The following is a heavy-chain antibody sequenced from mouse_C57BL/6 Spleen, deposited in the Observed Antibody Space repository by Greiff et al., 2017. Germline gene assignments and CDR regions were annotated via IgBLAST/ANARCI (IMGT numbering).Heavy chain of an antibody. V-gene: IGHV1-55*01. D-gene: IGHD3-2*02. Sequence: VQLQQPGAELVKPGASVKMSCKASGYTFTSYWMTWVKQRPGQGLEWIGDIYPGSGSTNSNEKFKGKATLTVDKSSSTAYMQLSSLTSEDSAVYCGASLDSSGYVEFAYWGQGTMVTVSA. CDR3: ASLDSSGYVEFAY. CDR2: IYPGSGST. CDR1: GYTFTSYW. J-gene: IGHJ3*01.